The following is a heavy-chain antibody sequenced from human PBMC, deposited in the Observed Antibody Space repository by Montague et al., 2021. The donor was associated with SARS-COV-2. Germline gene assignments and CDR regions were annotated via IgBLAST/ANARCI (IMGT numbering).Heavy chain of an antibody. CDR3: ARRSYDILTGYSIPNWFDP. CDR2: IYYSGST. D-gene: IGHD3-9*01. V-gene: IGHV4-39*01. Sequence: SETLSLTCTVSGGSISSSSYYWGWIRQPPGKGLEWIGCIYYSGSTYYNPSLKSRFTISVDTSKNQFSLKLSSVTAADTAVYYCARRSYDILTGYSIPNWFDPWGQGALVTVSS. J-gene: IGHJ5*02. CDR1: GGSISSSSYY.